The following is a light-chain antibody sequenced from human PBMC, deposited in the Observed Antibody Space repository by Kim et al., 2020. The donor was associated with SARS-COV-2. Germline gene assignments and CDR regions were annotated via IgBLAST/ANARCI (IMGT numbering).Light chain of an antibody. CDR3: SSYAGSDNYV. CDR2: EVS. CDR1: SSDVGFYNN. J-gene: IGLJ1*01. V-gene: IGLV2-8*01. Sequence: GQSVTISCTGTSSDVGFYNNVSWYQQYPGKAPKLMIYEVSKRPSGVPDRFSGSKAGNAASLTVSGLQAEDEADYYCSSYAGSDNYVFGTGTKVTVL.